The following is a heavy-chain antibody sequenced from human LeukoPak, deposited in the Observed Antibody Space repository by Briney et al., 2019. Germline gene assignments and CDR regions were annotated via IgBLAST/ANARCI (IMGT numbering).Heavy chain of an antibody. CDR1: GYTFTGYF. Sequence: ASVKVSCKASGYTFTGYFMHWVRQAPGQGLEWMGWINPNSGDTNYAQKFQGRVTMTRDTSISTAYMELNRLRSDDTAVYYCAMTDLTYYFDYRGQGTLVTVSS. CDR3: AMTDLTYYFDY. D-gene: IGHD2-21*02. V-gene: IGHV1-2*02. CDR2: INPNSGDT. J-gene: IGHJ4*02.